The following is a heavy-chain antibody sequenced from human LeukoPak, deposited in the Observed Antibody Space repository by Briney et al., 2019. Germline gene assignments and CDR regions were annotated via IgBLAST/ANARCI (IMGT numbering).Heavy chain of an antibody. CDR1: GDSISSSSYY. Sequence: SETLSLTCTVSGDSISSSSYYWGWIRQPPGKGLEWIGSIYYSGSTYYNPSLKSRVTISVDTSKNQFSLKLSSVTAADTAVYYCARAPPYGPFDYWGQGTLVTVSS. V-gene: IGHV4-39*07. J-gene: IGHJ4*02. CDR3: ARAPPYGPFDY. D-gene: IGHD4-17*01. CDR2: IYYSGST.